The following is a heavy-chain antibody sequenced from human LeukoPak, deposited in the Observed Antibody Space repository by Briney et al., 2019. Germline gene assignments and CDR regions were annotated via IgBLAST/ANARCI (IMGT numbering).Heavy chain of an antibody. J-gene: IGHJ4*02. CDR3: AKDQLAAAGTPPDY. D-gene: IGHD6-13*01. CDR2: IRYDGSNK. V-gene: IGHV3-30*02. Sequence: SGGSLRPSCAASGFTFSSYGMHWVRQAPGKGLEWVAFIRYDGSNKYYADSVKGRFTISRDNSKNTLYLQMNSLGAEDAAVYYCAKDQLAAAGTPPDYWGQGTLVTVSS. CDR1: GFTFSSYG.